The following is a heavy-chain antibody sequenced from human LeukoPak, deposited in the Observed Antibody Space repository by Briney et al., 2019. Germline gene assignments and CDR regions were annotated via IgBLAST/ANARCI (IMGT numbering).Heavy chain of an antibody. D-gene: IGHD2-21*02. CDR1: GFSFSNYG. J-gene: IGHJ5*02. CDR3: AKWRLDGGDCLYH. CDR2: ISGSGENT. V-gene: IGHV3-23*01. Sequence: GGTLRLSCAASGFSFSNYGMTWVRQAPGKGLEWVSGISGSGENTYYADSVMGRFTISRDNSKNTLYLQMNSLRAEDTAVYYCAKWRLDGGDCLYHWGQGTLVTVSS.